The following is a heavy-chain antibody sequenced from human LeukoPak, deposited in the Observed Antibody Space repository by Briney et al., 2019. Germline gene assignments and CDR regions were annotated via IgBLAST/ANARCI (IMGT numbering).Heavy chain of an antibody. J-gene: IGHJ2*01. CDR3: ARDQAVAGTRYFDL. Sequence: PSETLSLTCTVSGDSICSYYWSWIRQSPGKGLEWIGYIYYTGSTYYNPSLKSRVTISVDTSKNQFSLKLSSVTAADTAVYYCARDQAVAGTRYFDLWGRGTLVTVSS. V-gene: IGHV4-59*01. CDR1: GDSICSYY. CDR2: IYYTGST. D-gene: IGHD6-19*01.